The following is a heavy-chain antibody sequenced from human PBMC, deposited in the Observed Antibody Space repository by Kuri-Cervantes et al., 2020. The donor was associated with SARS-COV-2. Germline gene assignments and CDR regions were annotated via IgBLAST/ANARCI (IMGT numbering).Heavy chain of an antibody. CDR1: GGSISNYY. Sequence: GSLRLSCTVSGGSISNYYWSWIRQPPGKGLEWIGYIYYSGSTNYNPSLKSRVTISVDTSKNQFSLKLSSVTAADTAVYYCARETVAGTGDWFDPWGQGTLVTVSS. CDR3: ARETVAGTGDWFDP. V-gene: IGHV4-59*12. D-gene: IGHD6-19*01. CDR2: IYYSGST. J-gene: IGHJ5*02.